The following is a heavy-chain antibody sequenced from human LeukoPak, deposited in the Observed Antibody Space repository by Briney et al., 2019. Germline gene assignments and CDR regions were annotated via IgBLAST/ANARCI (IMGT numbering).Heavy chain of an antibody. D-gene: IGHD4-11*01. Sequence: GGSLRLSCAASGFTFTTSAMTWVRQAPGKGLEWVSYISGSGRNTYYADSVKGRFTISRDNSKNTLYLQMNSLRAEDTAVYYCAKYITVTTDSYYYYMDVWGSGTTVTVSS. CDR3: AKYITVTTDSYYYYMDV. CDR1: GFTFTTSA. J-gene: IGHJ6*03. CDR2: ISGSGRNT. V-gene: IGHV3-23*01.